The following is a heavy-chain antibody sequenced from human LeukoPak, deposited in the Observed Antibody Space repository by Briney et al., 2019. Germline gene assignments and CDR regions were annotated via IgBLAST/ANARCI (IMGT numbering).Heavy chain of an antibody. V-gene: IGHV4-38-2*02. D-gene: IGHD6-6*01. CDR2: IDGSGST. CDR3: ARRDSSSSKYYMDV. Sequence: PSETLSLTCTVSGYSISSGYLWGWIRQPPGKGLEWIGSIDGSGSTNYNPSLKSRVTISVDTSKNQFSLKLSSLTAADTAVYYCARRDSSSSKYYMDVWGKGATVTVSS. J-gene: IGHJ6*03. CDR1: GYSISSGYL.